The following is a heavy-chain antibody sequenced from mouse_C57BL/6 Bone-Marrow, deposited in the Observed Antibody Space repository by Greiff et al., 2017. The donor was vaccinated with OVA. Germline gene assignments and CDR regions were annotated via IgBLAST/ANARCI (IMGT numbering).Heavy chain of an antibody. CDR2: ISNGGGST. Sequence: EVKLVESGGGLVQPGGSLKLSCAASGFTFSDYYMYWVRQTPEKRLEWVAYISNGGGSTYYPDTVKGRFTISRDNAKNTLYLQMSRLKSEDTAMYYCARRYYGSSYGAWFAYWGQGTLVTVSA. J-gene: IGHJ3*01. V-gene: IGHV5-12*01. D-gene: IGHD1-1*01. CDR3: ARRYYGSSYGAWFAY. CDR1: GFTFSDYY.